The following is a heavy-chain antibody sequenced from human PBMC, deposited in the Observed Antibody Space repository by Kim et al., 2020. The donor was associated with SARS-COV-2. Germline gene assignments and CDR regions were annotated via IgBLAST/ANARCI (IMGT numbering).Heavy chain of an antibody. D-gene: IGHD3-10*01. J-gene: IGHJ3*02. V-gene: IGHV1-18*04. CDR3: ARDRGRHPDTFDI. CDR1: GYTFTSYG. CDR2: ISAYNGDT. Sequence: ASVKVSCKASGYTFTSYGISWVRQAPGQGLEWMGWISAYNGDTNYPQKFQGRVTMTTDTSTSTAYMELRSLTSDDTAVYYCARDRGRHPDTFDIWGQGTMVTVSS.